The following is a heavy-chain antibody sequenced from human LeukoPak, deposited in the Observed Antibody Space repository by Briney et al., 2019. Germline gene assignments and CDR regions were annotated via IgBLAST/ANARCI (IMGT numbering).Heavy chain of an antibody. J-gene: IGHJ4*02. CDR1: GGSISSNNW. CDR3: ARRPGYSSGWYRALDY. D-gene: IGHD6-19*01. CDR2: INHSGST. V-gene: IGHV4-4*02. Sequence: SETLSLTCAVSGGSISSNNWWGWVRQPPGKGLEWIGEINHSGSTNYNPSLKSRVTISVDTSKNRFSLKLSSVTAADTAVYYCARRPGYSSGWYRALDYWGQGTLVTVSS.